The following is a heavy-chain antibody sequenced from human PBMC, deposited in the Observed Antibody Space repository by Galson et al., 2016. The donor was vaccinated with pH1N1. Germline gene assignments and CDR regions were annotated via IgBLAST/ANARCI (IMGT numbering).Heavy chain of an antibody. CDR3: ARSPGFNYGRNFIDP. Sequence: ETLSLTCTVSGGSISSGGYYWSWIRQRPGTGLEFIAEADYRGTTHVKESFSSRAAVSIGASKTQCSFQLSSVTAADTAVYFCARSPGFNYGRNFIDPWGQGTLVTVAS. V-gene: IGHV4-39*07. D-gene: IGHD3-16*01. J-gene: IGHJ5*02. CDR2: ADYRGTT. CDR1: GGSISSGGYY.